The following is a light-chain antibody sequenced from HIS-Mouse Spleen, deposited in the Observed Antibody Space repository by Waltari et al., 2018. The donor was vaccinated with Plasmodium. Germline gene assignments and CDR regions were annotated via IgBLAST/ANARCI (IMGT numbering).Light chain of an antibody. J-gene: IGKJ1*01. Sequence: DIQMTQSPSTLSASVGDRVTITGRASQSISSWWAWYQQKPGKAPKLLIYKASSFESGVPSRFSGSGSGTEFTLTISSLQPDDFATDYGQQYNSYQFGQGTKVEIK. CDR2: KAS. V-gene: IGKV1-5*03. CDR3: QQYNSYQ. CDR1: QSISSW.